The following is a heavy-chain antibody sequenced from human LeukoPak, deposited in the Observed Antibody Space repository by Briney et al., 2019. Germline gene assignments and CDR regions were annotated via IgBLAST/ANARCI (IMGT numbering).Heavy chain of an antibody. J-gene: IGHJ4*02. CDR3: AKDYSRSWYPYYFDY. CDR2: ISGSGGST. Sequence: PGGSLRLSCAASGFTFSSYAMSWVRPAPGTVLEWVSAISGSGGSTYYADSVKGRFTISRDNSKNTLYLQMNSLRAEDTAVYYCAKDYSRSWYPYYFDYWGQGTLVTVSS. CDR1: GFTFSSYA. D-gene: IGHD6-13*01. V-gene: IGHV3-23*01.